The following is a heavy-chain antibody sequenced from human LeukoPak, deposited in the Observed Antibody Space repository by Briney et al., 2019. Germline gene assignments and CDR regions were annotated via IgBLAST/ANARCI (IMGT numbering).Heavy chain of an antibody. J-gene: IGHJ4*02. CDR2: ISGSGGST. CDR1: GFTFSSYA. Sequence: PGGSLRLSCAASGFTFSSYAMSWVRQAPGKGLEWVSAISGSGGSTYYADSVKGRFTISRDNSKNTLYLQMNSLRPEDTAVYYCAKPYSSAPRRSDFDYWGQGTLVTVSS. D-gene: IGHD6-19*01. V-gene: IGHV3-23*01. CDR3: AKPYSSAPRRSDFDY.